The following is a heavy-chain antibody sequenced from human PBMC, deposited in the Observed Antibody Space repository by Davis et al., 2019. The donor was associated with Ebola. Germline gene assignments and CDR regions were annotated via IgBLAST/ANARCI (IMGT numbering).Heavy chain of an antibody. J-gene: IGHJ6*02. CDR1: GGTFSSYA. CDR2: IIPILGIA. D-gene: IGHD2-2*03. Sequence: SVKVSCKASGGTFSSYAISWVRQAPGQGLEWMGRIIPILGIANYAQKFQGRVTITADKSTSTAYMELSSLRSEDTAVYYCARGLDIVVGYGMDVWGQGTTVTVSS. V-gene: IGHV1-69*04. CDR3: ARGLDIVVGYGMDV.